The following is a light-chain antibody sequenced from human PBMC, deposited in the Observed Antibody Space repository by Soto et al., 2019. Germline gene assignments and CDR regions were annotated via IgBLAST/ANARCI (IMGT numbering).Light chain of an antibody. V-gene: IGKV1-39*01. Sequence: DIQMTQSPSSLSASVGDRVTITCRACQNIDKSLNWYQQRSGKVPKLLIYAASSLHSGVPSRFTGGGSGTHFTLTISGLQREDFATYYCQQTYSTPPSTFGPGTKV. J-gene: IGKJ3*01. CDR2: AAS. CDR3: QQTYSTPPST. CDR1: QNIDKS.